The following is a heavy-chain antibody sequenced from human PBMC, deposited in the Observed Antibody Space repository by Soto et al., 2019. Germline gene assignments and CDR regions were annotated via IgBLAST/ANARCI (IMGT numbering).Heavy chain of an antibody. CDR2: VYNSGST. CDR1: GGSISSNY. D-gene: IGHD6-13*01. V-gene: IGHV4-59*01. CDR3: ARYRREAVAGYTLDY. J-gene: IGHJ4*02. Sequence: PSETLSLTCTVSGGSISSNYWTWIRQPPGKGLEWIGYVYNSGSTNYNPSLKSRVTISEDTSRSQFSLKVNSMTAADTAVYYCARYRREAVAGYTLDYWGQGILVTVPS.